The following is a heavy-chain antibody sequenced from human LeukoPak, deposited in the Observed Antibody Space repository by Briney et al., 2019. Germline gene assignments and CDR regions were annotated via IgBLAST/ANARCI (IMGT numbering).Heavy chain of an antibody. V-gene: IGHV4-34*01. Sequence: PSETLSLTCTVSGNSLSSGDYYWSWIRQPPGKGLEWIGEINHSGSTNYNPSLKSRVTISVDTSKNQFSLKLSSVTAADTAVYYCARARIVATWYFDYWGQGTLVTVSS. D-gene: IGHD5-12*01. CDR1: GNSLSSGDYY. J-gene: IGHJ4*02. CDR3: ARARIVATWYFDY. CDR2: INHSGST.